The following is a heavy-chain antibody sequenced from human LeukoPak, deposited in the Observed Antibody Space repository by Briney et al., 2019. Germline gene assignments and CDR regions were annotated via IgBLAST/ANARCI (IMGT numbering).Heavy chain of an antibody. V-gene: IGHV3-23*01. CDR1: GFTFSSYA. Sequence: PGGSLRLSCAASGFTFSSYAMSWVRQAPGKGLEWFSAISGSGGSTYYADSVKGRFTISRDNSKNTLYLQMNSLRAEDTAVYYCAKEVTMVRGVIIPNYYGMDVWGQGTTVTVSS. CDR3: AKEVTMVRGVIIPNYYGMDV. D-gene: IGHD3-10*01. CDR2: ISGSGGST. J-gene: IGHJ6*02.